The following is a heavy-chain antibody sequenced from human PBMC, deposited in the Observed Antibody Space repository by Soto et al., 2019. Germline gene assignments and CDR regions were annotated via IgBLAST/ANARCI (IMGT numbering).Heavy chain of an antibody. J-gene: IGHJ5*02. D-gene: IGHD3-3*01. V-gene: IGHV1-69*06. CDR2: IIPIFGTA. CDR3: AREVRISGSGYSYNWFDP. Sequence: SVKVSCKASGGTFSSYAISWVRQAPGQGLEWMGGIIPIFGTANYAQKFQGRVTITADKSTSTAYMELSSLRSEDTAVYYCAREVRISGSGYSYNWFDPWGQGTLVTVSS. CDR1: GGTFSSYA.